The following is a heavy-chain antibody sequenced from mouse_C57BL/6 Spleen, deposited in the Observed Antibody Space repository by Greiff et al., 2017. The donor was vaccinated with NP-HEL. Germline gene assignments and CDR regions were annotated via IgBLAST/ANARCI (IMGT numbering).Heavy chain of an antibody. D-gene: IGHD1-1*01. CDR2: ISYDGSN. Sequence: EVQLQESGPGLVKPSQSLSLTCSVTGYSITSGYYWNWIRQFPGNKLEWMGYISYDGSNNYNPSLKKRISITRDTSKNQFFLKLNSVTTEDTATYYCAREDGSSPVSDWGQGTLVTVSA. J-gene: IGHJ3*01. V-gene: IGHV3-6*01. CDR3: AREDGSSPVSD. CDR1: GYSITSGYY.